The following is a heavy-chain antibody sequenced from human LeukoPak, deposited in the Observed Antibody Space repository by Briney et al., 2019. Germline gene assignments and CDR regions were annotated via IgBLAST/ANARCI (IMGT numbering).Heavy chain of an antibody. J-gene: IGHJ5*02. D-gene: IGHD3-9*01. CDR1: GFTFSSYW. V-gene: IGHV3-74*01. CDR3: LRGGARYLDT. CDR2: INSDGSST. Sequence: GGSLRLSCAASGFTFSSYWMHWVRQAPGKGLVWVSRINSDGSSTSYADSVKGRFTISRDNAKNSLCLQMSSLRVEDTAIYYCLRGGARYLDTWGQGTLVTVSS.